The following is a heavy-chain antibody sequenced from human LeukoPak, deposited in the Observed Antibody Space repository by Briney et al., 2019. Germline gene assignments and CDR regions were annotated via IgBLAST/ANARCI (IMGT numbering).Heavy chain of an antibody. J-gene: IGHJ4*02. CDR3: ARDDQLPLYYFDY. D-gene: IGHD2-2*01. V-gene: IGHV1-3*01. CDR2: INAGNGNT. CDR1: GYTFTSYA. Sequence: ASVKVSCKASGYTFTSYAMHWVRQAPGRGLEWMGWINAGNGNTKYSQKFQGRVTITRDTSASTAYMELSSLRSEDTAVYYCARDDQLPLYYFDYWGQGTLVTVSS.